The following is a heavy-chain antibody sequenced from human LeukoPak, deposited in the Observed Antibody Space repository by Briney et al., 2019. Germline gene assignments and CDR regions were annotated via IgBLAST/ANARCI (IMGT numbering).Heavy chain of an antibody. D-gene: IGHD3-3*01. V-gene: IGHV1-24*01. Sequence: ASVKVSCKVSGYTLTELSMHWVRQAPGKGLEWMGGFDPEDGETIYAQKFQGRVTMTEDTSTDTAYMELSSLRSEDTAVYYCATRTPSYDFWSGYWPWGQGTLVTVSS. CDR2: FDPEDGET. CDR3: ATRTPSYDFWSGYWP. J-gene: IGHJ5*02. CDR1: GYTLTELS.